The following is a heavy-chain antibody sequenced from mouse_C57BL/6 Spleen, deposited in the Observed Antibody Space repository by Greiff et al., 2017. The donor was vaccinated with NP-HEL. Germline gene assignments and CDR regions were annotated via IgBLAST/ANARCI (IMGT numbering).Heavy chain of an antibody. CDR1: GYTFTSYW. CDR2: IYPGSGST. Sequence: QVHVKQPGAELVKPGASVKMSCKASGYTFTSYWITWVKQRPGQGLEWIGDIYPGSGSTNYNEKFKSKATLTVDTSSSTAYMQLSSLTSEDSAVYYCARSMDWDEGDWYFDVWGTGTTVTVSS. CDR3: ARSMDWDEGDWYFDV. V-gene: IGHV1-55*01. D-gene: IGHD4-1*01. J-gene: IGHJ1*03.